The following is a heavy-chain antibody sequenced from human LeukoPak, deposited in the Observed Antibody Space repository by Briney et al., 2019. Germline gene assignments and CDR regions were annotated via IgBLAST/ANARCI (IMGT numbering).Heavy chain of an antibody. D-gene: IGHD6-19*01. CDR1: GGSISSSSYY. V-gene: IGHV4-39*07. J-gene: IGHJ4*02. CDR3: ASKLVGSGWYGLDY. CDR2: IYYNGNT. Sequence: SETLSLTCTVSGGSISSSSYYWGWIRQPPGKGLEWLGSIYYNGNTYYNPSLKSRLTMSLDTSKNQFSLKLSSVTAADTAVYYCASKLVGSGWYGLDYWGQGTLVTVSS.